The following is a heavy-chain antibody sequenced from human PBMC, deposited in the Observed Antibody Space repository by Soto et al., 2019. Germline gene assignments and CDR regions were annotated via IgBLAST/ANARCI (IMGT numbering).Heavy chain of an antibody. CDR3: ARGIAAAGPNFEY. V-gene: IGHV4-30-4*01. CDR1: GGSISSGDYY. D-gene: IGHD6-13*01. J-gene: IGHJ4*02. CDR2: IYYSGST. Sequence: PSETLSLTCTVSGGSISSGDYYWSWIRQPPGKGLEWIGYIYYSGSTYYNPSLKSRVTISVDTSKNQFSLKLSSVTAADTAVYYCARGIAAAGPNFEYWGQGTLVTVSS.